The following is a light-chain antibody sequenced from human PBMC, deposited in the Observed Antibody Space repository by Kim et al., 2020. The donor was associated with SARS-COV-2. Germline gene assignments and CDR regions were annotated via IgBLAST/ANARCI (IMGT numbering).Light chain of an antibody. V-gene: IGKV3-20*01. CDR2: GAS. J-gene: IGKJ1*01. CDR1: QNVSSSY. CDR3: QQYHSSPLT. Sequence: PGEQSTPPCRTSQNVSSSYLAWYQQKPGQAPRLLIYGASSRATGIPDRFSGSGSGTDFTLTISSLEPEDFAVYYCQQYHSSPLTFGQGTKVDIK.